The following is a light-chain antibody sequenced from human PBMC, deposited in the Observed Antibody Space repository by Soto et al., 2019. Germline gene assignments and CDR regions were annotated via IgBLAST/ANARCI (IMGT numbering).Light chain of an antibody. J-gene: IGKJ3*01. CDR2: GAS. CDR3: QQYGDWPPIT. CDR1: QDVSTS. Sequence: ETVMTQSPAALSVSPGERVTLSCRASQDVSTSLAWYQQKPGQGPRLLIYGASTRATGVSPRFSGSGSGTQFTLTISSLQSEDLAIYYCQQYGDWPPITFGTGTRVHFK. V-gene: IGKV3-15*01.